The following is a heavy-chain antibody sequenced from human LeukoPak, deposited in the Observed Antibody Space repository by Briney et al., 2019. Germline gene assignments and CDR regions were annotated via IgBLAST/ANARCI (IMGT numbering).Heavy chain of an antibody. D-gene: IGHD3-10*01. V-gene: IGHV4-38-2*02. J-gene: IGHJ4*02. CDR1: NYSISSDYH. CDR2: IYHSGSS. CDR3: ARRGFYGSGSFDY. Sequence: PSETLSLTCTVSNYSISSDYHWGWIRPPPGKGLEWIGNIYHSGSSYYNPSLKSRVTILVDTSKNQFSLKLSSVTAADTAVYYCARRGFYGSGSFDYWGQGTLVTVSS.